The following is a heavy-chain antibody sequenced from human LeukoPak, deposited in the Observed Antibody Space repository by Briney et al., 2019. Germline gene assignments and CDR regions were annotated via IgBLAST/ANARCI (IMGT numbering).Heavy chain of an antibody. V-gene: IGHV3-48*01. D-gene: IGHD5-18*01. CDR1: GFTFSNYW. CDR3: TRDPHSLDY. J-gene: IGHJ4*02. Sequence: PGGSLRLSCAASGFTFSNYWMHWVRQAPGKGLEWVSYITSSSSRIYYAESVKGRFTISRDNDKNSLFLQMNSLRAEDTAVYYCTRDPHSLDYWGQGTLVTVSS. CDR2: ITSSSSRI.